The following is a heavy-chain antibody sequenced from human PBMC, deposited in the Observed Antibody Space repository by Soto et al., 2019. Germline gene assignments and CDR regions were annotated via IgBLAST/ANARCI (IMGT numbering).Heavy chain of an antibody. J-gene: IGHJ6*02. CDR3: TTDSVCSSTSCSYYYYYYGMDV. CDR1: GFTFSNAW. D-gene: IGHD2-2*01. Sequence: GGSLRLSCAASGFTFSNAWMNWVRQAPGKGLEWVGRIKSKTDGRTPDYAATAKGRLTSSTDDSKNTLYLQMNSLKTEDTAAYYCTTDSVCSSTSCSYYYYYYGMDVWGQGTTVTVSS. CDR2: IKSKTDGRTP. V-gene: IGHV3-15*07.